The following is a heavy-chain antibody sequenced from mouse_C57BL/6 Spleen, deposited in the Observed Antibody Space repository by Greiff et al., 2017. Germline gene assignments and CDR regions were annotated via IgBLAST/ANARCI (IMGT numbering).Heavy chain of an antibody. J-gene: IGHJ2*01. Sequence: EVQLQESGPGLVKPSQSLSLTCSVTGYSITSGYYWNWIRQFPGNKLEWMGYISYDGSNNYNPSLKNRISITRDTSKNQFFLKLNSVTTEDTATYYCARDLTGIDYWGQGTTLTVSS. CDR2: ISYDGSN. CDR1: GYSITSGYY. V-gene: IGHV3-6*01. D-gene: IGHD4-1*01. CDR3: ARDLTGIDY.